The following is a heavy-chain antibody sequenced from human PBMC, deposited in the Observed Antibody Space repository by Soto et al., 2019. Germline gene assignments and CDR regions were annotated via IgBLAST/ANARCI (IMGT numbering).Heavy chain of an antibody. CDR2: INHSGST. CDR3: ARKLKLWFGESAINWFDP. Sequence: ETLSLTCAVYGGPFSGYYWSWIRQPPGKGLEWIGEINHSGSTNYNPSLKSRVTISVDTSKNQFSLKLSSVTAADTAVYYCARKLKLWFGESAINWFDPWGQGTLVTVSS. D-gene: IGHD3-10*01. CDR1: GGPFSGYY. V-gene: IGHV4-34*01. J-gene: IGHJ5*02.